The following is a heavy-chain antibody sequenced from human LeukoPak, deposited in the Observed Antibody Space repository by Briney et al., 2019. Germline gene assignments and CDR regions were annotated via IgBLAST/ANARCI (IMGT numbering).Heavy chain of an antibody. Sequence: GGSLRLSCAASGFTFSSYAMHWVRQAPGKGLEWVSYISSSSSTIYYADSVKGRFTISRDNAKNSLYLQMDSLRAEDTAVYYCARNYMGIVVVPAAIFDYWGQGTLVTVSS. CDR2: ISSSSSTI. CDR3: ARNYMGIVVVPAAIFDY. D-gene: IGHD2-2*03. CDR1: GFTFSSYA. J-gene: IGHJ4*02. V-gene: IGHV3-48*04.